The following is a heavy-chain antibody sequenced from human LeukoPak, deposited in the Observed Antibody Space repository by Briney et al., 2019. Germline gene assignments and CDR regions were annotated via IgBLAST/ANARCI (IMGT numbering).Heavy chain of an antibody. J-gene: IGHJ4*02. CDR2: ISSNVDNT. Sequence: GGSLRLSCSVSGFTFNTYVMHWVRQTPGRGLGYVSAISSNVDNTYYADSVKGRFTISRDNSKNTLYLQIGSLRPDDMDVYFCGRGIGYWGQGTLVNVSS. CDR3: GRGIGY. CDR1: GFTFNTYV. V-gene: IGHV3-64D*06.